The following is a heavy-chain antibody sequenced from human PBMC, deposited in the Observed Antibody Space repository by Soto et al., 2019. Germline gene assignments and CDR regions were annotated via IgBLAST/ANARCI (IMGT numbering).Heavy chain of an antibody. CDR2: ISGSGGST. CDR3: ATRYGKLDGYNKEGFDY. Sequence: ARSLRLSCPASGFTFSSYAMSCVRQPPWKGLEWVSAISGSGGSTYYADSVKGTFTIYRDNPKNTPYLQMNSLRAEDTAGYYWATRYGKLDGYNKEGFDYWGPGTLVTVSS. J-gene: IGHJ4*02. D-gene: IGHD5-12*01. CDR1: GFTFSSYA. V-gene: IGHV3-23*01.